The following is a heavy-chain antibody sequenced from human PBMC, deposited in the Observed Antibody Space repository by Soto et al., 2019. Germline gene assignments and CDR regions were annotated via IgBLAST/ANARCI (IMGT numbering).Heavy chain of an antibody. CDR2: ISGSGGST. CDR3: AKAVWNSYYYYGMDV. J-gene: IGHJ6*02. D-gene: IGHD1-7*01. Sequence: GGSLRLSCAASGFTFSGYAMSWVRQAPGKGLEWVSAISGSGGSTYYADSVKGRFTISRDNSKNTLYLQMNSLRAEDTAVYYCAKAVWNSYYYYGMDVWGQGTTVTVSS. V-gene: IGHV3-23*01. CDR1: GFTFSGYA.